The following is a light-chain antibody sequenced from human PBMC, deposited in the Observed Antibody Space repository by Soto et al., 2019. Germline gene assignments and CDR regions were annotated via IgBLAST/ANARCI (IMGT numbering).Light chain of an antibody. J-gene: IGKJ5*01. Sequence: EIVWTQSPGTLSLSPGEGASLSCRASQAISGNYLAWYQHKPGQAPRLLMYGASSRATGIPDRFSGSGSGTDFTLTISRLEPDDFAVYYCQQYGSSPPITFGQGTRLEIK. V-gene: IGKV3-20*01. CDR1: QAISGNY. CDR3: QQYGSSPPIT. CDR2: GAS.